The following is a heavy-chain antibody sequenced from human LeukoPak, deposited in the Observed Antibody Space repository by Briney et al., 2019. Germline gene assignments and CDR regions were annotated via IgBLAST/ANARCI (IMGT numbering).Heavy chain of an antibody. CDR3: ARDQGYFGSGSHIPSYFDY. CDR1: GGSISSSSYY. CDR2: IYYSGST. Sequence: SETLSLTCTVSGGSISSSSYYWGWIRQPPGKGLEWIGSIYYSGSTYYNPSLKSRVTISVDTSKNQFSLKLSSVTAADTAVYYCARDQGYFGSGSHIPSYFDYWGQGTLVTVSS. V-gene: IGHV4-39*07. D-gene: IGHD3-10*01. J-gene: IGHJ4*02.